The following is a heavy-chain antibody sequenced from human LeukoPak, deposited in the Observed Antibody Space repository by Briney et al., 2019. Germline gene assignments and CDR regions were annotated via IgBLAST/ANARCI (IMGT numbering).Heavy chain of an antibody. Sequence: GGSLRLSCAASGFTFSSYAMSWVRQAPGKGLEWVSGISDSGDNTYYADSVKGRFTISRDNSKNTLYVQVNSPGTEDTAAYYCAKGSYYDSSGSFYFDYWGQRTLVTVSS. CDR2: ISDSGDNT. CDR1: GFTFSSYA. D-gene: IGHD3-22*01. J-gene: IGHJ4*02. CDR3: AKGSYYDSSGSFYFDY. V-gene: IGHV3-23*01.